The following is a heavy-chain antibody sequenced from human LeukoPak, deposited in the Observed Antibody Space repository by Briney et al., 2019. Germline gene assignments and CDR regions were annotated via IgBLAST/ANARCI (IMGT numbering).Heavy chain of an antibody. V-gene: IGHV3-23*01. CDR3: ARDLGDTYAFDI. D-gene: IGHD3-16*01. CDR1: GFTFASNA. J-gene: IGHJ3*02. CDR2: ISGSGGST. Sequence: GGSLRLSCAASGFTFASNAMSWLRQAPGKGLEWVSAISGSGGSTYYADSVKGRFTISRDNAKNSLYLQMNSLRAEDTAVYYCARDLGDTYAFDIWGQGTMVTVSS.